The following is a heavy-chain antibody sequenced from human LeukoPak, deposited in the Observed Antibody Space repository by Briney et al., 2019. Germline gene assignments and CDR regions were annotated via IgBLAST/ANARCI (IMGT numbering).Heavy chain of an antibody. CDR2: INHSGST. CDR3: ARGDYDFDYYYGMDV. CDR1: GGSFSGYY. Sequence: SETLSLTCAVYGGSFSGYYWSWIRQPPGKELEWIGEINHSGSTNYNPSLKSRVTISVDTSKNQFSLKLSSVTAADTAVYYCARGDYDFDYYYGMDVWGQGTTVTVSS. V-gene: IGHV4-34*01. D-gene: IGHD3-3*01. J-gene: IGHJ6*02.